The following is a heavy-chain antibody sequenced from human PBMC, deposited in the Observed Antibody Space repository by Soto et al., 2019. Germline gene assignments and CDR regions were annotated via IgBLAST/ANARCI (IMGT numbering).Heavy chain of an antibody. CDR2: INPGYPAGRST. CDR3: AMEDIVAGATTGIEV. Sequence: SSVKVSCKASGYTLTTFFMHWVRQAPGQGREWMGLINPGYPAGRSTTYAQKFQGRVTITNDTSTSTVYRELSRLRCDDTAVYYCAMEDIVAGATTGIEVWGRGTTVTLSS. J-gene: IGHJ6*02. CDR1: GYTLTTFF. D-gene: IGHD1-26*01. V-gene: IGHV1-46*01.